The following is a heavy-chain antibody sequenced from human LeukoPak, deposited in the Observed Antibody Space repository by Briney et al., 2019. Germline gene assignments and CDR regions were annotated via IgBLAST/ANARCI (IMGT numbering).Heavy chain of an antibody. J-gene: IGHJ4*02. CDR1: GASITSNSYY. V-gene: IGHV4-39*01. D-gene: IGHD2-8*01. CDR3: ARHHYMLATK. Sequence: PSETLSLTCNVSGASITSNSYYWGWIRQPPGKGLEWIGSMYYTGSTYYKPSLKSRVTISADTSRNQFSLTLSSVSAADTATYYCARHHYMLATKWGQGTLVSVSP. CDR2: MYYTGST.